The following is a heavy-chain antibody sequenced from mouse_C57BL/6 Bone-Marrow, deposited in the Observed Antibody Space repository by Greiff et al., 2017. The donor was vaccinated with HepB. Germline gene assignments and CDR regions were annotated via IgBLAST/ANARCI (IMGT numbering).Heavy chain of an antibody. CDR1: GYTFTSYG. CDR2: IYPRSGNT. V-gene: IGHV1-81*01. J-gene: IGHJ4*01. D-gene: IGHD2-5*01. CDR3: ARGGYSNYDAMDY. Sequence: VKQSCKASGYTFTSYGISWVKQRTGQGLEWIGEIYPRSGNTYYNEKFKGKATLTADKSSSTAYMELRSLTSEDSAVYFCARGGYSNYDAMDYWGQGTSVTVSS.